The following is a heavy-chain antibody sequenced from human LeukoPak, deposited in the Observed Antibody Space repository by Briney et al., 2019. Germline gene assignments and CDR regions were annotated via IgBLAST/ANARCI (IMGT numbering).Heavy chain of an antibody. D-gene: IGHD4-23*01. V-gene: IGHV3-48*02. CDR3: ARAYGGNWFDY. J-gene: IGHJ4*02. Sequence: PGGSLRLSCTASGFTFSTYSMNWVRQAPGKGLEWVSYISSSNSTIYHADSVKGRFTISRDNAKNSVYLQMNSLRDEDTAVYYCARAYGGNWFDYWGQGTLVTVSS. CDR2: ISSSNSTI. CDR1: GFTFSTYS.